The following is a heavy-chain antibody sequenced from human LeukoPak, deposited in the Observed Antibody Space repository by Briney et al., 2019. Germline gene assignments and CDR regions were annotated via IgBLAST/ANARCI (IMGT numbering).Heavy chain of an antibody. CDR3: ARGSGFL. Sequence: GGSLRLSCVASGFAFSSYWMNWVRQVPGKGLVWVSGINGDGSIIRYADSVKGRFTISRDNAKNTVYLQMNTLRAEDTAVYYCARGSGFLWGQGTLVTVSS. CDR1: GFAFSSYW. J-gene: IGHJ4*02. CDR2: INGDGSII. D-gene: IGHD2/OR15-2a*01. V-gene: IGHV3-74*01.